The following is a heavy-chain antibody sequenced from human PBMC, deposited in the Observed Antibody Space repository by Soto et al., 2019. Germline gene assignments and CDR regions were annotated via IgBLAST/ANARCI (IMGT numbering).Heavy chain of an antibody. D-gene: IGHD2-15*01. CDR2: IYPGDSDT. Sequence: PGESLKISCKGSGYSFTSYWIGWVRQMPGKGLEWMGIIYPGDSDTRYSPSFQGQVTISADKSISTAYLQWSSLKASDTAMYYCARSRGYCSGGSCYSGWFDPWGQGTLVTVSS. CDR1: GYSFTSYW. J-gene: IGHJ5*02. V-gene: IGHV5-51*01. CDR3: ARSRGYCSGGSCYSGWFDP.